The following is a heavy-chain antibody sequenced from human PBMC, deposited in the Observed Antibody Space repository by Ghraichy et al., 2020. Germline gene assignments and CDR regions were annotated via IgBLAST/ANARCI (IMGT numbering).Heavy chain of an antibody. D-gene: IGHD2-21*02. CDR1: GGSISSSSYY. CDR3: VLSRIVVVTATAVRVHWYFDL. J-gene: IGHJ2*01. V-gene: IGHV4-39*01. Sequence: SETLSLTCTVSGGSISSSSYYWGWIRQPPGKGLEWIGSIYYSGSTYYNPSLKSRVTISVDTSKNQFSLKLSSVTAADTAVYYCVLSRIVVVTATAVRVHWYFDLWGRGSLVTASS. CDR2: IYYSGST.